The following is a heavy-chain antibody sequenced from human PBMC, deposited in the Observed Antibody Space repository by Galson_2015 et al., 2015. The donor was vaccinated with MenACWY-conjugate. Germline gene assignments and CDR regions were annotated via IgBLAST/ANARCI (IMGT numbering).Heavy chain of an antibody. CDR3: ARATWSYFDNGGYPNWFDT. CDR2: IFYSGIS. CDR1: GGSISSRDFY. V-gene: IGHV4-39*07. Sequence: ATLSLTCTVSGGSISSRDFYWDWIRQSPGKGLEWIGSIFYSGISNYNPSLKSRVSISVDTSKNEFSLRLSAVTAADTAEYYCARATWSYFDNGGYPNWFDTWGRGTLVIVSS. D-gene: IGHD3-22*01. J-gene: IGHJ5*02.